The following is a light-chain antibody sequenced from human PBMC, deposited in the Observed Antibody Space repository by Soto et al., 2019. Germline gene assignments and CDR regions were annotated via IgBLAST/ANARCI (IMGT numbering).Light chain of an antibody. J-gene: IGKJ5*01. CDR3: QQRSNWPPTIT. CDR2: GAS. CDR1: QSVSNSY. Sequence: EIVLTQSPGTLFLSPGEKATLFRRANQSVSNSYLAWYQQKPGQAPRLLIYGASSRATGIPDRFSGSGSGTDFTLTISSLEPEDFAVYYCQQRSNWPPTITFGQGTRLEI. V-gene: IGKV3D-20*02.